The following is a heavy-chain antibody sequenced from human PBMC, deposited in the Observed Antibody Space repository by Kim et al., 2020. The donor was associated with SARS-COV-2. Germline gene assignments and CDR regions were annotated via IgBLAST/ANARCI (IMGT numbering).Heavy chain of an antibody. Sequence: SETLSLTCTVSGGSISSGGYYWSWIRQHPGKGLEWIGYIYYSGSTYYNPSLKSRVTISVDTSKNQFSLKLSSVTAADTAVYYCARGYALNDYSNYAASYWYFDLWGRGTLVTVSS. V-gene: IGHV4-31*03. CDR3: ARGYALNDYSNYAASYWYFDL. D-gene: IGHD4-4*01. CDR1: GGSISSGGYY. J-gene: IGHJ2*01. CDR2: IYYSGST.